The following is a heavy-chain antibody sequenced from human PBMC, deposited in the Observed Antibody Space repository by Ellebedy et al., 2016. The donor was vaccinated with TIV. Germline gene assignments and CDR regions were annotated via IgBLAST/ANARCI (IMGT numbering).Heavy chain of an antibody. CDR1: GFTFSTYS. CDR3: TRVTCSGGSCYESGVFYYAMDV. V-gene: IGHV3-48*02. CDR2: ISSSSSTI. Sequence: PGGSLRLSCVASGFTFSTYSMNWVRQAPGKGLEWISYISSSSSTIYNADSVTGRFTISRDKAKNSLYLQMNSLRDDDTAVYYCTRVTCSGGSCYESGVFYYAMDVWGQGTTVTVSS. J-gene: IGHJ6*02. D-gene: IGHD2-15*01.